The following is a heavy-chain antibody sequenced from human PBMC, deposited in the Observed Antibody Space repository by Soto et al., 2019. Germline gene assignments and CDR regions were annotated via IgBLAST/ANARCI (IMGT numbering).Heavy chain of an antibody. Sequence: QITLKESGPTLVKPTQTLTLTCTFSGFSLSTSGVGVGWIRQPPGKALEWLALIYWNDDKRYSPSLKSRLTITKDTSKNQVVLTMTNMDPVDTATYYCAHIPSYYYGSGSYTPFDYWGQGTLVTVSS. J-gene: IGHJ4*02. CDR1: GFSLSTSGVG. D-gene: IGHD3-10*01. V-gene: IGHV2-5*01. CDR3: AHIPSYYYGSGSYTPFDY. CDR2: IYWNDDK.